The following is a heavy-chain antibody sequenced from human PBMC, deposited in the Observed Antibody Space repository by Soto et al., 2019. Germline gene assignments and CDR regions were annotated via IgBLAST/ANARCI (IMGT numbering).Heavy chain of an antibody. Sequence: ASVKVSCKASGGTFSSYAISWVRQAPGQGLEWMGGIIPIFGTANYAQKFQGRVTITADESTSTAYMELSSLRSEDTAVYYCARDGSGPRHTREPIVYYFDYWGQGTLVTVSS. D-gene: IGHD6-19*01. CDR3: ARDGSGPRHTREPIVYYFDY. CDR2: IIPIFGTA. V-gene: IGHV1-69*13. CDR1: GGTFSSYA. J-gene: IGHJ4*02.